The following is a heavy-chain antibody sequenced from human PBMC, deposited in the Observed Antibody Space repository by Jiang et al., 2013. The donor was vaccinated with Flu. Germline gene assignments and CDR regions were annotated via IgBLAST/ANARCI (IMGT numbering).Heavy chain of an antibody. CDR3: ARGPGYSYGYYFDY. Sequence: QTLSLTCGRSPGDSVSSNSAAWNWIRQSPSRGLEWLGRTYYRSKWYNDYAVSVKSRITINPDTSKNQFSLQLNSVTPEDTAVYYCARGPGYSYGYYFDYWGQGTLVTVSS. D-gene: IGHD5-18*01. J-gene: IGHJ4*02. CDR2: TYYRSKWYN. V-gene: IGHV6-1*01. CDR1: GDSVSSNSAA.